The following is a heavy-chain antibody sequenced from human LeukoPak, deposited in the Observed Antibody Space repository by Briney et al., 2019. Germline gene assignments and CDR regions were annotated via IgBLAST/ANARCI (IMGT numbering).Heavy chain of an antibody. CDR1: GFPFSSYA. CDR3: ARVLDYDSSGYNPEPYYFDY. CDR2: ISGSGGST. D-gene: IGHD3-22*01. Sequence: GGSLRLSCAASGFPFSSYAMSWVRQAPGKGLEWVSAISGSGGSTYYADSVKGRFTISRDNSKNTLYLQMNSLRAEDTAVYYCARVLDYDSSGYNPEPYYFDYWGQGSLVTVSS. J-gene: IGHJ4*02. V-gene: IGHV3-23*01.